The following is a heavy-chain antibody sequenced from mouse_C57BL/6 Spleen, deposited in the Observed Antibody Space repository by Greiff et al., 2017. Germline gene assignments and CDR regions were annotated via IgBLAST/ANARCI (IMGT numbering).Heavy chain of an antibody. D-gene: IGHD4-1*01. CDR1: GYTFTDYN. CDR3: ARGLGPYYFDY. CDR2: INPNNGGT. J-gene: IGHJ2*01. Sequence: VQLQQSGPELVKPGASVKIPCKASGYTFTDYNMDWVKQSHGKRLEWIGDINPNNGGTFYNQKFKGKATLTVDKSSSTAYMELRSLTSEDTAVYYCARGLGPYYFDYWGQGTTLTVSS. V-gene: IGHV1-18*01.